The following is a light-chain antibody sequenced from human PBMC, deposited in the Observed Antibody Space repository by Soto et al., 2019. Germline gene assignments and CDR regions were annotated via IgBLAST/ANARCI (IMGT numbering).Light chain of an antibody. CDR1: QSVSSR. J-gene: IGKJ5*01. Sequence: ELVLTQSPGTQSLSPGERATLSCRASQSVSSRLAWYQHKPGQAPRLLISGASGRATGIPDRFSGSGSGTDFTLTISRLEPEDFALYYCQQYGGSPITVGQGTRLEIK. V-gene: IGKV3-20*01. CDR2: GAS. CDR3: QQYGGSPIT.